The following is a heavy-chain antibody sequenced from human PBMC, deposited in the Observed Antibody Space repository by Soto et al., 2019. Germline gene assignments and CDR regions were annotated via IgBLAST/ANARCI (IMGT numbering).Heavy chain of an antibody. CDR1: GFTFSSYG. V-gene: IGHV3-30*18. CDR3: ANNYDSSGYYYTQFDY. J-gene: IGHJ4*02. Sequence: GGSLRLSCAASGFTFSSYGMHWVRQAPGKGLEWVAVISYDGSNKYYADSVKGRFTISRDNSKNTLYLQMNSLRAEDTAVYYCANNYDSSGYYYTQFDYWGQGT. D-gene: IGHD3-22*01. CDR2: ISYDGSNK.